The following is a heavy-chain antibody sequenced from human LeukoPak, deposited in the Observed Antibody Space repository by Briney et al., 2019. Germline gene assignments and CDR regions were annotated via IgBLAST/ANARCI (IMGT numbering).Heavy chain of an antibody. V-gene: IGHV4-31*03. D-gene: IGHD3-9*01. J-gene: IGHJ6*03. Sequence: SEILSLTCFVSGDSINTGGYYWSWIRQHPGKGLEWIGYIYYSGSTFYNPSLKSRVTISIDTSKNYFSLKMSSVTAADTAVYYCARSLDIGHYYYYMDVWGEGTTVTVSS. CDR1: GDSINTGGYY. CDR3: ARSLDIGHYYYYMDV. CDR2: IYYSGST.